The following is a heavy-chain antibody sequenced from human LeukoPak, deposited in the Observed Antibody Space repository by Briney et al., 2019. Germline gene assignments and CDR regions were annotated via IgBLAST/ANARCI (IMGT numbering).Heavy chain of an antibody. J-gene: IGHJ4*02. CDR1: GGSISSYY. V-gene: IGHV4-59*08. Sequence: SETLSLTCTVSGGSISSYYWSWIRQPPGKGLEWIGYIYYSGSTNYNPSLKSRVTISVDTSKNQFSLKLSSVTAADTAVHYCARSSPPNRAFFDYWGQGTLVTVSS. CDR3: ARSSPPNRAFFDY. D-gene: IGHD6-6*01. CDR2: IYYSGST.